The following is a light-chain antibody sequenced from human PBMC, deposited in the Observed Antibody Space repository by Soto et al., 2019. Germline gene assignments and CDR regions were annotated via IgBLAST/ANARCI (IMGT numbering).Light chain of an antibody. J-gene: IGLJ1*01. V-gene: IGLV9-49*01. CDR1: SGYSNYK. Sequence: QLVLTQPPSASASLGASVTLTCTLSSGYSNYKVDWYQQRPGKGPRFVMRVGTGGIVGSKGDGIPDRFTVLGSGLNRYLTIENIQEEDESDYHCGADHGRGSDSVYVFGTGTTVTFL. CDR3: GADHGRGSDSVYV. CDR2: VGTGGIVG.